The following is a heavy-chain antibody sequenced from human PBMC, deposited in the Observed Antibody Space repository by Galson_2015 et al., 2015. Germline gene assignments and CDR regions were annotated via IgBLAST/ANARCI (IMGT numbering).Heavy chain of an antibody. Sequence: SLRLSCAASGFTFSYYPLSWVRQAPGKGLEWLSVLTSDSGAMSYADSVEGRFTISRDNAKNSLYLQMNSLRDEDTAVYYCAREAHGEYCSSTSCLFDYWGQGTLVTVSS. V-gene: IGHV3-48*02. CDR2: LTSDSGAM. CDR3: AREAHGEYCSSTSCLFDY. CDR1: GFTFSYYP. J-gene: IGHJ4*02. D-gene: IGHD2-2*01.